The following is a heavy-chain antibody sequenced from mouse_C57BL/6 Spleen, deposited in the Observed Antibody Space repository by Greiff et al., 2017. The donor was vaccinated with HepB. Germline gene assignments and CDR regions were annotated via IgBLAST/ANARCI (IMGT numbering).Heavy chain of an antibody. J-gene: IGHJ2*01. Sequence: VKLMESGPELVKPGASVKLSCKASGYTFTSYDINWVKQRPGQGLAWIGWIYPRDGSTKYNEKFKGKATLTVDTSSSTAYMELHSLTSEDSAVYFCARFITTVAYYFDYWGQGTTLTVSS. CDR3: ARFITTVAYYFDY. D-gene: IGHD1-1*01. CDR1: GYTFTSYD. CDR2: IYPRDGST. V-gene: IGHV1-85*01.